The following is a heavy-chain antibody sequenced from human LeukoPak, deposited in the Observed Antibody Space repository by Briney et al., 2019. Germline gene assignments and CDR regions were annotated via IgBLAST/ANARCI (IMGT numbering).Heavy chain of an antibody. J-gene: IGHJ4*02. D-gene: IGHD2-15*01. V-gene: IGHV3-7*01. Sequence: GGSLRLSCAASGFTFSSYWMSWVRQAPGKGLEWVANRKQDGSEKYYVDSLKGRFTISRDNAKNSLYLQMNSLRAEDTAVCYCAREDIVVVRPYYFDYWGQGTLVTVSS. CDR1: GFTFSSYW. CDR2: RKQDGSEK. CDR3: AREDIVVVRPYYFDY.